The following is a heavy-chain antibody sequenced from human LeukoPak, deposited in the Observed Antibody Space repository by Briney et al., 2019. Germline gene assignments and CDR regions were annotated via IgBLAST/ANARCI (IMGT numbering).Heavy chain of an antibody. CDR3: ASRVWVGATFHYYYYMDV. V-gene: IGHV4-39*01. J-gene: IGHJ6*03. Sequence: SETLSLTCTVSGGSISSSSYYWGWIRQPPGKGLEWIGSIYYSGSTYYNPSLKSRVTISVDTSKNQFSLKLSSVTAVDTAVYYCASRVWVGATFHYYYYMDVWSKGTTVTVSS. CDR1: GGSISSSSYY. D-gene: IGHD1-26*01. CDR2: IYYSGST.